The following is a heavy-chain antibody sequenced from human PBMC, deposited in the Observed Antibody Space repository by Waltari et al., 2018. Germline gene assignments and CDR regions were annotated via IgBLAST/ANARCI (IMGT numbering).Heavy chain of an antibody. V-gene: IGHV1-69*01. CDR2: IIPIFGTA. J-gene: IGHJ3*02. Sequence: QVQLVQSGAEVKKPGSSVKVSCKASGGTFSSYAISWVRQAPGQGLEWMGGIIPIFGTANYAQKFQGIVTITADESTSTAYMELSSLRSEDTAVYYCARVDDSSGYYHRKGAFDIWGQGTMVTVSS. D-gene: IGHD3-22*01. CDR3: ARVDDSSGYYHRKGAFDI. CDR1: GGTFSSYA.